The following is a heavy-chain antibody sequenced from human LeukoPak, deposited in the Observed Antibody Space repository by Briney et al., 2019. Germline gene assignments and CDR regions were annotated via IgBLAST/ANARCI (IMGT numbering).Heavy chain of an antibody. D-gene: IGHD3-10*01. CDR1: GFTFSGSA. V-gene: IGHV3-73*01. J-gene: IGHJ6*03. CDR2: IRSKANSYAT. CDR3: ARDGSNYYGSGRPQIGDYMDV. Sequence: GGSLRLSCAASGFTFSGSAMHWVRQASGKGLEWVGRIRSKANSYATAYAASVKGRFAISRDDSKNTAYLQMNSLKTEDTAVYYCARDGSNYYGSGRPQIGDYMDVWGKGTTVTVSS.